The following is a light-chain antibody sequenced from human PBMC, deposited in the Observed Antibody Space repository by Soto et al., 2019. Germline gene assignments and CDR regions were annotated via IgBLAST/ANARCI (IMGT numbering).Light chain of an antibody. J-gene: IGKJ4*01. CDR2: GAS. CDR1: QSVSSSY. CDR3: QQRRYWPLT. Sequence: EILLTQSPGTLSLSPGERATLSCRASQSVSSSYLAWYQQKPGQAPRLLIYGASSRATGIPDRFSGSGSGTDFTLTISRLEPEDFAVYYCQQRRYWPLTLGGGTKVE. V-gene: IGKV3D-20*02.